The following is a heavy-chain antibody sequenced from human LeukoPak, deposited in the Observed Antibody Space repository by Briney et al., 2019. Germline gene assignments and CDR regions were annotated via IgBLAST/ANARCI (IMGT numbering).Heavy chain of an antibody. D-gene: IGHD3-10*01. CDR2: ITGGSGTT. V-gene: IGHV3-23*01. J-gene: IGHJ6*02. CDR1: GFSFSTYA. CDR3: ARGGPFYYGSGSPYYYYGMDV. Sequence: PGGSLRLSCAASGFSFSTYAMSWVRQAPGKGLEWVSGITGGSGTTYSAVSVRGRFSISRDDSTNTLYLHMDSLRVEDTAVYYCARGGPFYYGSGSPYYYYGMDVWGQGTTVTVSS.